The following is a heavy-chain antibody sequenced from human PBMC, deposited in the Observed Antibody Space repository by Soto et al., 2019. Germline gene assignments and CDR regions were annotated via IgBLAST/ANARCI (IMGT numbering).Heavy chain of an antibody. J-gene: IGHJ4*02. CDR1: GFTFSSYS. CDR3: ARGNILTGHRPYDY. Sequence: EVQLVESGGGLVQPGGSLRLSCAASGFTFSSYSMNWVRQAPGKGLEWVSYISSSSSTIYYADSVKGRFTISRDNAKNSLYLQMNSLRDEDTAVYYCARGNILTGHRPYDYWGQGTLVTVSS. D-gene: IGHD3-9*01. V-gene: IGHV3-48*02. CDR2: ISSSSSTI.